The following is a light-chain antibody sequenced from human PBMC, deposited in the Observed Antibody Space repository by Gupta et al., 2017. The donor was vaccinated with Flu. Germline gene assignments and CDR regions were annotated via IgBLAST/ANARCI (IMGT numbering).Light chain of an antibody. V-gene: IGLV1-40*01. J-gene: IGLJ3*02. Sequence: QSVLTQPPSLSAAPGQRVTISCTGSSSNIGAGYDVHWYQQLPGTAPKLLIYGNKNRPSGVPDRFSGSKSGNSASLAITGLQAEDEADYYCQSYENYLNGVFGRGTKLTVL. CDR1: SSNIGAGYD. CDR3: QSYENYLNGV. CDR2: GNK.